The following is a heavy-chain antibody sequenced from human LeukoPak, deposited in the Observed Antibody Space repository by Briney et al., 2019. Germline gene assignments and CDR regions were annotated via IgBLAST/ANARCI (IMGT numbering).Heavy chain of an antibody. Sequence: SETLSLTCTVSGGSISSSSYYWGWIRQPPGKGLEWIGSIYYSGSTNYNPSLKSRVTISVDTSKNQFSLKLSSVTAADTAVYYCARDHYGDQYYFDYWGQGTLVTVSS. CDR3: ARDHYGDQYYFDY. D-gene: IGHD4-17*01. CDR2: IYYSGST. V-gene: IGHV4-39*07. CDR1: GGSISSSSYY. J-gene: IGHJ4*02.